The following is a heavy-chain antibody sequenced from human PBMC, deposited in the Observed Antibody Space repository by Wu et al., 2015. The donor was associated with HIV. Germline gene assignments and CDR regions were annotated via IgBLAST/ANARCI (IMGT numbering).Heavy chain of an antibody. CDR3: ARGLYCSGGSCYSSHYYYGMDV. V-gene: IGHV1-8*01. CDR1: GYTFTSYD. Sequence: QVQLVQSGAEVKKPGASVKVSCKASGYTFTSYDINWVRQATGQGLEWMGWMNPNSGNTGYAQKFQGRVTMTRNTSISTAYMELSSLRSEDTAVYYCARGLYCSGGSCYSSHYYYGMDVWGQGP. D-gene: IGHD2-15*01. J-gene: IGHJ6*02. CDR2: MNPNSGNT.